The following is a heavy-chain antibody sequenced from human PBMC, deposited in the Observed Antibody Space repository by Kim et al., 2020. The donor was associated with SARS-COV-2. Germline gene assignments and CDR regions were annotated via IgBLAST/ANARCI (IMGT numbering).Heavy chain of an antibody. D-gene: IGHD3-16*01. J-gene: IGHJ6*02. CDR3: ARYRSSEIMGDG. V-gene: IGHV3-49*03. CDR1: GFTFGDYP. Sequence: GGSLRLSCSASGFTFGDYPVAWYRQAPGQGLEWIGHIRTEGYRGTKRYSVSVAGRLIISRDDSNNIAQLYVHSRKLEDKADYFWARYRSSEIMGDGWGEG. CDR2: IRTEGYRGTK.